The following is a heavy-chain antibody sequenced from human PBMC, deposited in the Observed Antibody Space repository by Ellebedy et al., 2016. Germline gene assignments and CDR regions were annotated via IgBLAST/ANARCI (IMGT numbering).Heavy chain of an antibody. J-gene: IGHJ3*02. CDR3: ARDLGDYGGNFRTRDDAFDI. CDR1: GFTFSSYW. CDR2: INSDGSST. Sequence: GGSLRLSCAASGFTFSSYWMHWVRQAPGKGLVWVSRINSDGSSTSYADSVKGRFTISRDNAKNTLYLQMNSLRAEDTAVYYCARDLGDYGGNFRTRDDAFDIWGQGTMVTVSS. V-gene: IGHV3-74*01. D-gene: IGHD4-23*01.